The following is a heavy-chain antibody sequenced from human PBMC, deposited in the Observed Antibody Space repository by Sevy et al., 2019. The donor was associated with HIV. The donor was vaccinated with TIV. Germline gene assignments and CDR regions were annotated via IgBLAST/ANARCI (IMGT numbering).Heavy chain of an antibody. CDR3: AGVDDTLRFCSSTSCYFNWFDS. CDR1: GGDFNNDA. V-gene: IGHV1-69*13. D-gene: IGHD2-2*01. Sequence: ASVKVSCKASGGDFNNDAITWVRQAPGQGLEWMGGVIPMSGTAKYSQKFQGRVTIIADDSTGTTYMELSSLRSEDTAGYFCAGVDDTLRFCSSTSCYFNWFDSWGQGTLVTVSS. CDR2: VIPMSGTA. J-gene: IGHJ5*01.